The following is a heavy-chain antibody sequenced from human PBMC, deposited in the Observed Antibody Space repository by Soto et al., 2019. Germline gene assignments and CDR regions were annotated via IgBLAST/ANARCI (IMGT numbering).Heavy chain of an antibody. CDR3: ARFVEGRYCSGGSCYSGYYFDY. Sequence: QVQLQESGPGLVKPSGTLSLTCAVSGGSISSSNWWSWVRQPPGKGLEWIGEIYHSGSTNYNPSLKSRVTISVDKSKNQFSLKLSSVTAADTAVYYCARFVEGRYCSGGSCYSGYYFDYWGQGTLVTVSS. V-gene: IGHV4-4*02. CDR1: GGSISSSNW. D-gene: IGHD2-15*01. J-gene: IGHJ4*02. CDR2: IYHSGST.